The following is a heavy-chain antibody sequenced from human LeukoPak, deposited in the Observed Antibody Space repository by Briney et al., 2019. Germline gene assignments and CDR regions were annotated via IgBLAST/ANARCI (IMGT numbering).Heavy chain of an antibody. V-gene: IGHV3-48*01. CDR3: ARGPPYSGYDSAFFY. D-gene: IGHD5-12*01. Sequence: GGSLRLSCAASGFTFSSYSMNWVRQAPGKGLEWVSYISSSSSTIYYADSVKGRFTISRDNAKNSLYLQMNSLRAEDTAVYYCARGPPYSGYDSAFFYWGQGTLVTVSS. CDR2: ISSSSSTI. J-gene: IGHJ4*02. CDR1: GFTFSSYS.